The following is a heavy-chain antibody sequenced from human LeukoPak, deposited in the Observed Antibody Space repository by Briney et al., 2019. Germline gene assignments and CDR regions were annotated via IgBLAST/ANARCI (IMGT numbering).Heavy chain of an antibody. CDR1: GFTFNSYA. CDR2: IFGSGGSA. Sequence: SGGSLRLSCAASGFTFNSYAMYWVRQAPGKGLEWVSGIFGSGGSAHYADSVKGRFTISRDNSKNTVYLQMDSLRVGDTAVYYCGKTTTGYSSGRYPGWPVDYWGQGTLVTVSS. CDR3: GKTTTGYSSGRYPGWPVDY. J-gene: IGHJ4*02. D-gene: IGHD6-19*01. V-gene: IGHV3-23*01.